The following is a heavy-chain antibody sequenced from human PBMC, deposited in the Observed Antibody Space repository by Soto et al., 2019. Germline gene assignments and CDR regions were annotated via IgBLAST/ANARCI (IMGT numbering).Heavy chain of an antibody. V-gene: IGHV3-7*03. CDR3: TRGAGGWNYYYAMDV. D-gene: IGHD6-19*01. J-gene: IGHJ6*02. Sequence: GGSLRLSCAASGFPFNNYYMTWVRQASGKGLEWVASIKEDGNEKYYVDSVKGRFTISRDNAKNSLSLQMNSLRAEDTAVYFCTRGAGGWNYYYAMDVWGPGAPVTVSS. CDR2: IKEDGNEK. CDR1: GFPFNNYY.